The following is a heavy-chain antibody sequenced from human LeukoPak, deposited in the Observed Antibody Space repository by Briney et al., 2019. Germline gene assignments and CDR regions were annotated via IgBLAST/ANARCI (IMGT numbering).Heavy chain of an antibody. D-gene: IGHD3-10*01. CDR2: INQDGSET. CDR3: ARDNRGKDH. Sequence: GGSLRLSCAASGFAFSSYWMTWVRQAPGKGLEWVANINQDGSETYSVDSEKGRFTISRDNGNNALYLQMNNLRAEDTAVYYCARDNRGKDHWGQGTLVTVSS. V-gene: IGHV3-7*04. CDR1: GFAFSSYW. J-gene: IGHJ4*02.